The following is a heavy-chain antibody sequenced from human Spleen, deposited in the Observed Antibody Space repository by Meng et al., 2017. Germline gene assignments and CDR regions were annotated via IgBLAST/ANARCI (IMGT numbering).Heavy chain of an antibody. D-gene: IGHD6-13*01. Sequence: SVKVSCKALGGIFSNYVIGWVRQAPGQGLEWMGGINAVFGTTNYAQKFQGRVTITTDESTSTVYMELTRLTSEDTAVYFCARTLYSSSWVIDYWGQGTLVTVSS. V-gene: IGHV1-69*05. CDR2: INAVFGTT. CDR3: ARTLYSSSWVIDY. J-gene: IGHJ4*02. CDR1: GGIFSNYV.